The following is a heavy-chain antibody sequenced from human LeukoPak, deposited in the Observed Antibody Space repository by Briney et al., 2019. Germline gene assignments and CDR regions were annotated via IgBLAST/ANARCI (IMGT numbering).Heavy chain of an antibody. V-gene: IGHV4-59*01. CDR1: GGSISSYN. CDR2: IYYSAST. J-gene: IGHJ4*02. D-gene: IGHD3-3*01. CDR3: ARDRGEKFGGSTFDY. Sequence: SETLSLTCAVSGGSISSYNWSWGRQPPGKGLEWGGYIYYSASTNSHPSLKTRVTLSVATSKTPFSLTLSSVPAADTAVYYCARDRGEKFGGSTFDYWGQGTLVTVSS.